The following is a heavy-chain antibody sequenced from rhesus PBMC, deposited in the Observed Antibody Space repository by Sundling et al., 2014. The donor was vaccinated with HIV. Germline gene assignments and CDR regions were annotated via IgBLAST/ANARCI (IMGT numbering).Heavy chain of an antibody. J-gene: IGHJ4*01. V-gene: IGHV4S13*01. CDR1: GGSISSGYYY. D-gene: IGHD3-9*01. CDR3: ARGGFYEDDYGYYHTGLNY. Sequence: QVQLQESGPGLVKPSETLSLTCAVSGGSISSGYYYWSWIRQPPGKGLEWVGYISGITESTDYNLSLKSRVTISIDTSKKQFSLKLTSATAADTAMYYCARGGFYEDDYGYYHTGLNYWGQGLLVTVSS. CDR2: ISGITEST.